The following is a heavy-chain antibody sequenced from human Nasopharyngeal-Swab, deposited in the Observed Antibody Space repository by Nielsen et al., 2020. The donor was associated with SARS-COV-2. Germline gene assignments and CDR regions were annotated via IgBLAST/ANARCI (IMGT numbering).Heavy chain of an antibody. Sequence: GGSLRLSCSVSGLTFSTYAMSWARQAPGQGLEWVSAISGRGTDTYYADSVKGRFTISRDNSKNTVFLQMNSLRADATAVYYCAKDGSSTPTYWGQGTLVSVSS. D-gene: IGHD6-13*01. CDR2: ISGRGTDT. J-gene: IGHJ4*02. CDR1: GLTFSTYA. CDR3: AKDGSSTPTY. V-gene: IGHV3-23*01.